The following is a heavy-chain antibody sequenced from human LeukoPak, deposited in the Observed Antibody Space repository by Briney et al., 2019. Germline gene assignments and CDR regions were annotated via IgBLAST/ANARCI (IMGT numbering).Heavy chain of an antibody. CDR2: IIPIFGTA. CDR3: ARGVEQLVPYNWFDP. J-gene: IGHJ5*02. D-gene: IGHD6-13*01. CDR1: GGTFSSYA. V-gene: IGHV1-69*13. Sequence: GASVKVSCKASGGTFSSYAISWVRQAPGQGLEWMGGIIPIFGTANYAQKFQGRVTITADESTSTAYMELSSLRSEDTAMYYCARGVEQLVPYNWFDPWGQGTLVTVSS.